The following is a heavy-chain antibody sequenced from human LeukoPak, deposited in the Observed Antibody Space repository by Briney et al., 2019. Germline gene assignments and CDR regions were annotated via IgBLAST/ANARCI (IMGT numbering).Heavy chain of an antibody. CDR3: TTDHGGATPFDY. CDR2: IKSKTDGGTT. V-gene: IGHV3-15*01. Sequence: KTGGSLRLSCAASGFTFSSYAMSWVRQAPGKGLEWVGRIKSKTDGGTTDYAAPVKGRFTISRDDSKNTLYLQMNSLKTEDTAVYYCTTDHGGATPFDYWGQGTLVTVSS. J-gene: IGHJ4*02. D-gene: IGHD2-21*01. CDR1: GFTFSSYA.